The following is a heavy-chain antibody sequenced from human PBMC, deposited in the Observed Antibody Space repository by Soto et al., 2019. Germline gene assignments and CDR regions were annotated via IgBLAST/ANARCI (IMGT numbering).Heavy chain of an antibody. CDR2: ISYDGSNK. J-gene: IGHJ3*01. Sequence: GGSLILSCTAAGFTFGFYAMHWVRQAPGKGLEWVAVISYDGSNKYYADSVKGRFTISRDNAKNTLSLQMNSLRVEDTAVYYCARGDRGAFDLWGQGTMVTVSS. CDR3: ARGDRGAFDL. V-gene: IGHV3-30-3*01. D-gene: IGHD2-21*02. CDR1: GFTFGFYA.